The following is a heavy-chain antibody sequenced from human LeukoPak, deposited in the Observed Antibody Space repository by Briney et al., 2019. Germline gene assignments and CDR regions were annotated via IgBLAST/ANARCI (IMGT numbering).Heavy chain of an antibody. V-gene: IGHV4-59*01. D-gene: IGHD1-1*01. CDR2: IYYSGST. J-gene: IGHJ4*02. CDR3: ARGRQNLDN. Sequence: SETLSLTCTVSGGSINIYYWSWIRQPPGKGLEWIGYIYYSGSTNHNPSLKSRVTISVDTSKNKISLKLSSVTAADTAVYYCARGRQNLDNWGQGTLVTVSS. CDR1: GGSINIYY.